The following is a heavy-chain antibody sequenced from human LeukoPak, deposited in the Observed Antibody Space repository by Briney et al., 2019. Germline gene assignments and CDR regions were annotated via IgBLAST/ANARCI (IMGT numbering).Heavy chain of an antibody. CDR2: ISSSSSYI. Sequence: PGGSLRLSCAASGFTFSSYSMNWVRQAPGKGLEWVSSISSSSSYIYYADSVKGRFTISRDNAKNSLYLQMNSLRAEDTAVYYCARVEMSHYGMDVWGKGTTVTVSS. V-gene: IGHV3-21*01. CDR3: ARVEMSHYGMDV. CDR1: GFTFSSYS. D-gene: IGHD5-24*01. J-gene: IGHJ6*04.